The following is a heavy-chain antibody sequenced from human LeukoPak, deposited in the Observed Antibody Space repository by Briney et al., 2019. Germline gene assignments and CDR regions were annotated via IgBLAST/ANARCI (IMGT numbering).Heavy chain of an antibody. D-gene: IGHD2-2*01. CDR2: IYHSGST. V-gene: IGHV4-30-2*01. Sequence: PSETLSLTCAVSGGSISSGGYFWSRIRQPPGKGLEWIGYIYHSGSTYYNPSLKSRVTISVDRSKNQFSLKLSSVTAADTAVYYCARSGCSSTSCYADYWGQGTLVTVSS. CDR3: ARSGCSSTSCYADY. J-gene: IGHJ4*02. CDR1: GGSISSGGYF.